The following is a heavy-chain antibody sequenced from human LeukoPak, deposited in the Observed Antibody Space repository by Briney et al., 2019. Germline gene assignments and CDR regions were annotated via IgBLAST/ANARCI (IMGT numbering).Heavy chain of an antibody. D-gene: IGHD6-19*01. J-gene: IGHJ6*02. Sequence: PSETLSLTCTVSGGSISSYYWSWIRQPPGKGLEWIGYIYYSGSTDYNPSLKSRVIISVDTSKNQFSLKLSSVTAADTAVYYCARDRAVAGTGGYYYYGMDVWGQGTTVTVSS. CDR3: ARDRAVAGTGGYYYYGMDV. V-gene: IGHV4-59*01. CDR1: GGSISSYY. CDR2: IYYSGST.